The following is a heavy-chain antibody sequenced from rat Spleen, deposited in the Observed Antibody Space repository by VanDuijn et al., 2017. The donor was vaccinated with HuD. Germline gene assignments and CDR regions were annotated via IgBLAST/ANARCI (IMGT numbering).Heavy chain of an antibody. CDR2: INPGGFNT. Sequence: EVQLVESGGGLVQPGRSLKLSCEVSGFTFNNYDMAWIRQAPTKGLEWVASINPGGFNTYYRDSVKGRFTVSRDNAKSSLYLQMDSLRSEDTATYYCTTDQDYYSGAWGQGVMVTVSS. D-gene: IGHD1-1*01. CDR3: TTDQDYYSGA. J-gene: IGHJ2*01. V-gene: IGHV5-27*01. CDR1: GFTFNNYD.